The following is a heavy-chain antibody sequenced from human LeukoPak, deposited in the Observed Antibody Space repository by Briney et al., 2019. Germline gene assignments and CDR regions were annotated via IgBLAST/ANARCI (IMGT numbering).Heavy chain of an antibody. CDR1: GGSISSYY. CDR3: ARYYYYDSSGYYDY. D-gene: IGHD3-22*01. CDR2: IYYSGST. J-gene: IGHJ4*02. V-gene: IGHV4-59*08. Sequence: PSETLSLTCTVSGGSISSYYWSWIRQPPGKGLEWIGYIYYSGSTNYNPSLKSRVTISVDTSKNQFSLKLSSVTAADTAVYYCARYYYYDSSGYYDYWGQGTLVTVSS.